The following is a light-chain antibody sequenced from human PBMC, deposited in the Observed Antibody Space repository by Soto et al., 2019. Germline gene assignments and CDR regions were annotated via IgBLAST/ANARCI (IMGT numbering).Light chain of an antibody. CDR1: QSVSSIY. Sequence: EIVLTQSAGTLSLSAGERATLSCGASQSVSSIYFAWYQQKRGQAPRLLIYDASHRATGIPARFSGSGSGTEFTLTISSLQTDDFATYYCQHYNSYSEAFGQGTKVDIK. CDR3: QHYNSYSEA. CDR2: DAS. J-gene: IGKJ1*01. V-gene: IGKV3-20*01.